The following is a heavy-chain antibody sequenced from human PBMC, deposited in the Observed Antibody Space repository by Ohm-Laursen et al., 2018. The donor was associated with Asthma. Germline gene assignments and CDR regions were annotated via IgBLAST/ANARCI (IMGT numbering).Heavy chain of an antibody. J-gene: IGHJ4*02. CDR2: ISYDGSNK. V-gene: IGHV3-30-3*01. CDR1: GFTFSSYA. CDR3: ATYYYDSSGYFDY. D-gene: IGHD3-22*01. Sequence: SLRLSCAASGFTFSSYAMHWVRQAPGKGLEWVAVISYDGSNKYYADSVKGRFTISRDNSKNTLYLQMNSLRAEDTAVYYCATYYYDSSGYFDYWGQGTLVTVSS.